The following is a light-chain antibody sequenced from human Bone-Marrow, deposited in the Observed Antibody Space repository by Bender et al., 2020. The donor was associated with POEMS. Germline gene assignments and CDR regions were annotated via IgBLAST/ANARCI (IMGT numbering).Light chain of an antibody. CDR2: DDS. Sequence: SYEVTQPPSVSVSPGQTARITCGGNNIGSKSVHWYQQRPGQAPVLVVYDDSVRPSGIPERFSGSNSGNTATLTISRVEAGDEADYYCQAWDSRIGVVFGRGTKLTVL. V-gene: IGLV3-21*02. J-gene: IGLJ2*01. CDR1: NIGSKS. CDR3: QAWDSRIGVV.